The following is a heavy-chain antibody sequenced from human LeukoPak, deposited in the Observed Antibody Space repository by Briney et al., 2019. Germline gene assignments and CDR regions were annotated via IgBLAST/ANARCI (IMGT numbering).Heavy chain of an antibody. CDR2: IIPIFGTA. D-gene: IGHD4-17*01. Sequence: ASVKVSCKASGGTFSSYAISWVRQAPGQGLEWMGRIIPIFGTANYAQKFQGRVTITTDESTSTAYMELSSLRSEDTAVYYCATEIDYGDYAPYVDYWGQGTLVTVSS. CDR3: ATEIDYGDYAPYVDY. J-gene: IGHJ4*02. V-gene: IGHV1-69*05. CDR1: GGTFSSYA.